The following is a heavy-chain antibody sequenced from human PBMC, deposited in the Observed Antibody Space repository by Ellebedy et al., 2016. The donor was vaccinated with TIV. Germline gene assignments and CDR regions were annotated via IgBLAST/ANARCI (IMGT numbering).Heavy chain of an antibody. V-gene: IGHV3-21*04. CDR2: ISSNSNYI. CDR3: ARDQAVGGRPIDY. Sequence: GESLKISCAASGFTFSSYSMNWVRQAPGKGLGWVSSISSNSNYIYYADSVRGRFTISRDNAKKSLYLQMNSLRAEDTAVYYCARDQAVGGRPIDYWGQGTPVTVSS. J-gene: IGHJ4*02. CDR1: GFTFSSYS. D-gene: IGHD6-13*01.